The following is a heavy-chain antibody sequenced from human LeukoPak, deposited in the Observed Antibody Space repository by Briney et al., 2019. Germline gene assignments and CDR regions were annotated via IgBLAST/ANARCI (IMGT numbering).Heavy chain of an antibody. V-gene: IGHV1-69*05. CDR1: GGTFSSYA. CDR2: IIPIFGTA. J-gene: IGHJ6*03. D-gene: IGHD3-3*01. Sequence: SVKVSCKTSGGTFSSYAISWVRQAPGQGLEWMGGIIPIFGTANYAQKFQGRVTITTDESTSTAYMELSSLRSEDTAVYYCARDTYYDFWSGTHPYYYYYYMDVWGKGTTVTVSS. CDR3: ARDTYYDFWSGTHPYYYYYYMDV.